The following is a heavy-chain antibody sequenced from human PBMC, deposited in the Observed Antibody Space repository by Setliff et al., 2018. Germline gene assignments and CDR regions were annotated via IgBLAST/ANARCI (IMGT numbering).Heavy chain of an antibody. D-gene: IGHD3-3*01. V-gene: IGHV4-61*02. Sequence: SETLSLTCTVSGDSISSAKYYWSWIRQPAGKGLECIGRIYTDGSTKYNPSLNSRVTLLIDTAKNQISLRLGSVTAADTAVYFCARVTGFSYMDVWGKGTTVTVSS. CDR1: GDSISSAKYY. CDR2: IYTDGST. J-gene: IGHJ6*03. CDR3: ARVTGFSYMDV.